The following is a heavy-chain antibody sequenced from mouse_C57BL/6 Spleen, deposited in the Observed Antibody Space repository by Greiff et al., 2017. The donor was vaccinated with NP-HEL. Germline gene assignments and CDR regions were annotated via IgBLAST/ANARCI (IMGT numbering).Heavy chain of an antibody. Sequence: VKLVESGPELVKPGASVKISCKASGYAFSSSWMNWVKQRPGKGLEWIGRIYPGDGDTNYNGKFKGKATLTADKSSSTAYMQLSSLTSEDSAVYFCARSSLDYYGSSYGYFDVWGTGTTVTVSS. V-gene: IGHV1-82*01. CDR1: GYAFSSSW. D-gene: IGHD1-1*01. CDR2: IYPGDGDT. CDR3: ARSSLDYYGSSYGYFDV. J-gene: IGHJ1*03.